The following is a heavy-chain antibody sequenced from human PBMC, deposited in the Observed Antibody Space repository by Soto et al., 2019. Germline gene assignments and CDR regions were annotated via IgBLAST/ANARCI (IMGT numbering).Heavy chain of an antibody. Sequence: SGPTLVNPTQTLTLTCTFSGFSLSTSGVGVGWIRQPPGKALEWLALIYWDDDKRYSPSLKSRLTITKYTSKNQVVLTMTNMDPVDTATYYCAHSGVVRGYGGYDWAFDYWGQGTLVTVSS. CDR1: GFSLSTSGVG. CDR2: IYWDDDK. V-gene: IGHV2-5*02. J-gene: IGHJ4*02. CDR3: AHSGVVRGYGGYDWAFDY. D-gene: IGHD5-12*01.